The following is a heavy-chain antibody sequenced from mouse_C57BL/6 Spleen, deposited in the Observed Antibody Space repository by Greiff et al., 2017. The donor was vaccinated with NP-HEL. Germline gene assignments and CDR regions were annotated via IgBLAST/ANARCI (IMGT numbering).Heavy chain of an antibody. CDR2: IYPRSGNT. CDR1: GYTFTSYG. D-gene: IGHD1-1*01. J-gene: IGHJ1*03. CDR3: AIYYYGSSYRYFDV. Sequence: VKLMESGAELARPGASVKLSCKASGYTFTSYGISWVKQRTGQGLEWIGEIYPRSGNTYYNEKFKGKATLTADKSSSTAYMELRSLTSEDSAVYFCAIYYYGSSYRYFDVWGTGTTVTVSS. V-gene: IGHV1-81*01.